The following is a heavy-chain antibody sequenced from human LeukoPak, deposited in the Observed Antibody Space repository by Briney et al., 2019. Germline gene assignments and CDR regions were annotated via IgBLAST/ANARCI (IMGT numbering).Heavy chain of an antibody. J-gene: IGHJ4*02. V-gene: IGHV3-48*04. D-gene: IGHD3-3*01. CDR1: GFTFSSYS. Sequence: GGSLRLSCAASGFTFSSYSMNWVRQAPGKGLEWVSYIGAAGSTIYYADSVKGRFTISRDNAKNSLYLQMNSLRAEDTAVYYCARGGRRFLEWLSEPFDYWGQGTLVTVSS. CDR3: ARGGRRFLEWLSEPFDY. CDR2: IGAAGSTI.